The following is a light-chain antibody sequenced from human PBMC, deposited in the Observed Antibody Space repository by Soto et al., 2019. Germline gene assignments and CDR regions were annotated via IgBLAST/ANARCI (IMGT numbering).Light chain of an antibody. CDR2: GAS. CDR1: QSVSSSY. V-gene: IGKV3-20*01. CDR3: QQYGSSPLT. Sequence: EVVLTQSPATLSVSPGERATLSFRSSQSVSSSYLAWYQQKPGQAPRLLIYGASSRATGIPDRFSGSGSGTDFTLTISRLEPEDFAVYYCQQYGSSPLTFGGGTKVDIK. J-gene: IGKJ4*01.